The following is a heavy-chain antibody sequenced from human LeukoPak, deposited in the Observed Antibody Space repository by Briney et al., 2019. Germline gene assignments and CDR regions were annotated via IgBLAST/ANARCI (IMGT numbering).Heavy chain of an antibody. CDR2: MNEYGSEI. D-gene: IGHD2-2*01. CDR3: ARPRGCGSSRCNNFDY. Sequence: GGSLRPSCAASGFTFTHAWMSWVRQAPGKGLEWVAKMNEYGSEIFYVDSVKGRFTISRDNGKNSLYLQMNRLRAEDTAVYYCARPRGCGSSRCNNFDYWGQGTLVTVSS. CDR1: GFTFTHAW. J-gene: IGHJ4*02. V-gene: IGHV3-7*01.